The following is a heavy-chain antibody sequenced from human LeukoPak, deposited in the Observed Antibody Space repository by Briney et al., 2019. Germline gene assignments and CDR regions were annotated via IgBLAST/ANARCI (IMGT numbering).Heavy chain of an antibody. CDR1: GGSFSGYY. D-gene: IGHD3-22*01. Sequence: PSETLSLTCAVYGGSFSGYYWSWIRQPPGKGLEWIGEINHSGSTNYNPSLKSRVTISVDTSKNQFSLKLSSVTAADTAVYYCARGHYYDSSGIDYWGQGTLVTVSS. V-gene: IGHV4-34*01. CDR3: ARGHYYDSSGIDY. CDR2: INHSGST. J-gene: IGHJ4*02.